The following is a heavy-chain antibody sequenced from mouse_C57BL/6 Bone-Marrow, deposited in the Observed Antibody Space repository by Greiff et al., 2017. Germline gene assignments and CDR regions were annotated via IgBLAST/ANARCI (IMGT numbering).Heavy chain of an antibody. CDR2: ISSGGSYT. CDR1: GFTFSSYG. Sequence: EVNVVESGGDLVKPGGSLKLSCAASGFTFSSYGMSWVRQTPDKRLEWVATISSGGSYTYYPDSVKGRFTISRDNAKNTLYLQMSSLKSEDTAMYYCARQGAGSWFAYWGQGTLVTVSA. CDR3: ARQGAGSWFAY. D-gene: IGHD3-3*01. J-gene: IGHJ3*01. V-gene: IGHV5-6*01.